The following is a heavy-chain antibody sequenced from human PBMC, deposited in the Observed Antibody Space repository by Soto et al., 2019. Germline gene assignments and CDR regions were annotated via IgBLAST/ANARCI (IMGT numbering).Heavy chain of an antibody. CDR2: ITPYNGNT. CDR3: ARAGDYGSFYFFDY. CDR1: GYTFANYG. J-gene: IGHJ4*02. Sequence: QVHLVQSGAEVKKPGASVKVSCKASGYTFANYGVTWVRQAPGQGLDWMGWITPYNGNTHYAQKVQGRVTMTTDASTSTAYMELWSLRSDDTAVYYCARAGDYGSFYFFDYWGQETLVTVSS. D-gene: IGHD3-10*01. V-gene: IGHV1-18*01.